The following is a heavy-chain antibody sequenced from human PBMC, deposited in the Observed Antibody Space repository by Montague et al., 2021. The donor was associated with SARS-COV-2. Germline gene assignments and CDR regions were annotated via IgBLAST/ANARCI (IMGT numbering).Heavy chain of an antibody. CDR1: GGSLNTYY. CDR2: IYHRGRT. CDR3: AREATYNGCDS. Sequence: SETLSLTCRVSGGSLNTYYWSWLRQTPGKGLEWIGDIYHRGRTNYNPSLMSRVTISVDTSKNQFSLSLTSVTAADTAVYYCAREATYNGCDSWGQGTLVTVSS. D-gene: IGHD5-24*01. J-gene: IGHJ5*01. V-gene: IGHV4-59*01.